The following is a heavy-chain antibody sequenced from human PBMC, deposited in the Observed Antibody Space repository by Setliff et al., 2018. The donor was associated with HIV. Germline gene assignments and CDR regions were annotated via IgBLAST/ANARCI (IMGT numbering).Heavy chain of an antibody. V-gene: IGHV4-39*01. CDR2: IDYSGST. Sequence: SETLSLTCTVSGASISSHNYYWGWIRQSPGKGLEWIGSIDYSGSTSYNPSLKSRVTVSVDTPENQFSLKLSSVTAADTAVYYCARTMGVTYFDYWGQGTLVTVSS. J-gene: IGHJ4*02. D-gene: IGHD1-26*01. CDR1: GASISSHNYY. CDR3: ARTMGVTYFDY.